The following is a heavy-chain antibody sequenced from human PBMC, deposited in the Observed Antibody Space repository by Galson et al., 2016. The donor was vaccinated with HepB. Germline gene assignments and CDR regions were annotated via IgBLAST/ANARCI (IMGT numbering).Heavy chain of an antibody. CDR2: IIPIIGIP. D-gene: IGHD3-3*01. CDR1: GYTFTTSG. Sequence: SVKVSCKASGYTFTTSGISWVRQAPGQGLEWMGGIIPIIGIPNYAQRFQGRVTITADKSTNTAYLELRSLTSEDTAVYYCGRGSISAFGVVIRFGHHYYSMDVWGQGTTVTISS. J-gene: IGHJ6*02. V-gene: IGHV1-69*10. CDR3: GRGSISAFGVVIRFGHHYYSMDV.